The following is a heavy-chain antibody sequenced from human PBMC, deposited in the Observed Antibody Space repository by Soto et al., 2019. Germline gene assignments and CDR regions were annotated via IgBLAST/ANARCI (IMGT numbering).Heavy chain of an antibody. J-gene: IGHJ4*03. CDR3: GRLNLLYTPSSFDS. D-gene: IGHD2-15*01. CDR2: INYSGTT. Sequence: PSETLSLTCNVSGDSVNSRNYFWAWIRQPPGKGLEWVGSINYSGTTYYNAHLKSRVAASIDSSNNNFSLKLTSVTAADTALYFCGRLNLLYTPSSFDSWGQGXLVTVSS. CDR1: GDSVNSRNYF. V-gene: IGHV4-39*01.